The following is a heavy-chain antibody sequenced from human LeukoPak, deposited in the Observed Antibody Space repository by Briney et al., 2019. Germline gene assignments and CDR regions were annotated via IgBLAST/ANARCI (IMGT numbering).Heavy chain of an antibody. CDR1: GGSISSSSYY. CDR2: IYCSGTT. J-gene: IGHJ4*02. CDR3: ARLVGAATDPCDY. D-gene: IGHD1-26*01. Sequence: PSETLSLTCTVSGGSISSSSYYWGWMRQPPGKGLEWIGSIYCSGTTYYHPSLHSRVTISIDMSKNQFSLKLSSVTAADTAVYYCARLVGAATDPCDYWCQGTLVIVSS. V-gene: IGHV4-39*01.